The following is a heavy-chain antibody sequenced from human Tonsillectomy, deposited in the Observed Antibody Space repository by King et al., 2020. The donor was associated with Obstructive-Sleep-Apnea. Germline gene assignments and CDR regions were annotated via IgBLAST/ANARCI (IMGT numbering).Heavy chain of an antibody. CDR2: IYPVDSDT. CDR3: ARLMVSTVGPSNWFDP. D-gene: IGHD4-17*01. V-gene: IGHV5-51*01. Sequence: VQLVESGAEVKKPGESLKISCKGSGYSFTSYWIGWVRQMPGKGLAWRGIIYPVDSDTRYSPSFQAQVTISPDKSIRTAYLQWSSLKASDTAMYYCARLMVSTVGPSNWFDPWGQGTLVTVSS. J-gene: IGHJ5*02. CDR1: GYSFTSYW.